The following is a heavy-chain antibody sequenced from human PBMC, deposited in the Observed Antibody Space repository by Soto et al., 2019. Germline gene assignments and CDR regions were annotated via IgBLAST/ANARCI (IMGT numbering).Heavy chain of an antibody. CDR3: ARDRYSSGWGLDY. J-gene: IGHJ4*02. CDR1: GFTFSSYG. CDR2: IWYDGSNK. Sequence: QVQLVESGGGVVQPGRSLRLSCAASGFTFSSYGMHWVRQAPGKGLEWVAVIWYDGSNKYYADSVKGRFTISRDNSKNTLYLQMNSLRAEDAAVYYCARDRYSSGWGLDYWGQGTLVTVSS. D-gene: IGHD6-19*01. V-gene: IGHV3-33*01.